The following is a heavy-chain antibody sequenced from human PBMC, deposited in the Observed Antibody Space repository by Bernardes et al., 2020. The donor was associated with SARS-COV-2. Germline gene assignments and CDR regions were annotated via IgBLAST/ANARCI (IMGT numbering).Heavy chain of an antibody. CDR2: IHYSGST. V-gene: IGHV4-59*01. Sequence: SETLSLTCTVSGGSITGYYWSWIRQPPGKGLEWIGYIHYSGSTNYNPSLKSRLTISVDTSKKQFSLKLNSVTDADTAVYYCAGLFPRWDVEERVYWYFDLWGRGTLVSASS. D-gene: IGHD1-1*01. J-gene: IGHJ2*01. CDR3: AGLFPRWDVEERVYWYFDL. CDR1: GGSITGYY.